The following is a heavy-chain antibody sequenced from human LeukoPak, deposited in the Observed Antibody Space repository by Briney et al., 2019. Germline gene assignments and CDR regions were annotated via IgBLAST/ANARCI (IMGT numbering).Heavy chain of an antibody. Sequence: ASVKVSCKASGYTFTSYYMHWVRQAPGQGLEWMGIINPSGGSASYAQKFQGRVTMTRDTSTSTVYMELSSLRSEDTAVYYCAREYYYDSSGYCFDYWGQGTLVTVSS. J-gene: IGHJ4*02. CDR3: AREYYYDSSGYCFDY. D-gene: IGHD3-22*01. CDR2: INPSGGSA. CDR1: GYTFTSYY. V-gene: IGHV1-46*01.